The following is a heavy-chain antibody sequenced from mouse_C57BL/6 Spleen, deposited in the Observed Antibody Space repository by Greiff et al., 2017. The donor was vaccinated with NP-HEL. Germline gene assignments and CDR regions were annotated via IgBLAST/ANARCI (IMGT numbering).Heavy chain of an antibody. J-gene: IGHJ3*01. V-gene: IGHV1-54*01. Sequence: VQLQQSGAELVRPGTSVKVSCKASGYAFTNYLIEWVKQRPGQGLEWIGVINPGSGGTNYNEKFEGKATLTADKSSSTAYMQLSSLTSEDSAVYFCARGREFAYWGQGTLVTVSA. CDR2: INPGSGGT. CDR3: ARGREFAY. CDR1: GYAFTNYL.